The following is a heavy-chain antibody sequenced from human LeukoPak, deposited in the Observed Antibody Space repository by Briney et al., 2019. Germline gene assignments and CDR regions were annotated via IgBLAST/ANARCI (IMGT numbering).Heavy chain of an antibody. CDR1: GYTFTSYY. CDR2: INPNSGGT. J-gene: IGHJ4*02. Sequence: AASVKVSCKASGYTFTSYYMHWVRQAPGQGLEWMGWINPNSGGTNYAQKFQGRVTMTRDTSISTAYMELSRLRSDDTAVYYCARAHPDRYCSGGSCYLAYWGQGTLVTVSS. D-gene: IGHD2-15*01. V-gene: IGHV1-2*02. CDR3: ARAHPDRYCSGGSCYLAY.